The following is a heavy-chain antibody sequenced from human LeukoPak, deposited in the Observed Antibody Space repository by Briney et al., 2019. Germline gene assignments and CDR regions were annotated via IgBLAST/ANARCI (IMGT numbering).Heavy chain of an antibody. CDR3: ARVALDYYDSSGSDYFDY. V-gene: IGHV3-53*01. Sequence: GGSLRLSCAASGFTVSSNYMSWVRQAPGKGLEWVSVIYSGGSTYYADSVKGRFTISRDNSKNTLYLQMNSLRAEDTAVYYCARVALDYYDSSGSDYFDYWGQGTLVTVSS. CDR2: IYSGGST. CDR1: GFTVSSNY. D-gene: IGHD3-22*01. J-gene: IGHJ4*02.